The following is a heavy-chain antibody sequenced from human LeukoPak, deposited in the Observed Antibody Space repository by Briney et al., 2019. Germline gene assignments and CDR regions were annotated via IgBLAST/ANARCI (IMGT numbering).Heavy chain of an antibody. CDR1: GASIGLYY. CDR2: IYTSGTS. D-gene: IGHD6-19*01. V-gene: IGHV4-4*07. Sequence: SETLSLTCTVSGASIGLYYWSWIRQPAGKGLEWIGRIYTSGTSNHSPSLKSRVTMSLDLSKNQLSLKLNSVTAADTAVYYCARDRAVPHYYYGMDVWGQGTTVTVSS. CDR3: ARDRAVPHYYYGMDV. J-gene: IGHJ6*02.